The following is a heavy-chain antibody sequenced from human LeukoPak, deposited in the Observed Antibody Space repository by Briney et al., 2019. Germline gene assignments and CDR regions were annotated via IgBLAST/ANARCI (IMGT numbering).Heavy chain of an antibody. D-gene: IGHD4-11*01. CDR3: VRSTTVTTWFDY. V-gene: IGHV4-39*01. Sequence: PSETLSLTCTVSGGSLSSSSYYWGWIRQPPGKGLEWIGSIYYSGSTYYNPSLKSRVTISVDMSKNQFSLKLSSVTAADTAVYYCVRSTTVTTWFDYWGQGTLVTVSS. CDR2: IYYSGST. CDR1: GGSLSSSSYY. J-gene: IGHJ4*02.